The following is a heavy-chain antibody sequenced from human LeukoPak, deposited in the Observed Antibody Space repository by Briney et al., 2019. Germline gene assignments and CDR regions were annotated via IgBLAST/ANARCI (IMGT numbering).Heavy chain of an antibody. CDR2: ISGSGGST. CDR1: GFTFSSYA. J-gene: IGHJ4*02. D-gene: IGHD6-13*01. CDR3: AGDIAAAGSHFDY. Sequence: GGSLRLSCAASGFTFSSYAMSWVRQAPGKGLEWVSAISGSGGSTYYADSVKGRFTISRDNSKNSLYLQMNSLRTEDTALYYCAGDIAAAGSHFDYWGQGTLVTVSS. V-gene: IGHV3-23*01.